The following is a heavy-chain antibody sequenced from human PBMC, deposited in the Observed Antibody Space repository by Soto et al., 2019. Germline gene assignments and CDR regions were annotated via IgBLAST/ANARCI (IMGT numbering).Heavy chain of an antibody. V-gene: IGHV4-61*08. J-gene: IGHJ4*02. CDR2: ILSSGGT. CDR1: GDSVSSDAYY. D-gene: IGHD6-19*01. Sequence: SETLSLTCSVSGDSVSSDAYYWTWIRQPPGKTLEWVGFILSSGGTSTNPSLRSRLSMSVDTSRNQFSMRLTSVTAADTGVYFCANGFSSGLYVDSWGRGTLVTVSS. CDR3: ANGFSSGLYVDS.